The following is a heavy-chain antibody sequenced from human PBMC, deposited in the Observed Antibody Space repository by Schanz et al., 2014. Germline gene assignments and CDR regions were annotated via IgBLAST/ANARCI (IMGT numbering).Heavy chain of an antibody. CDR1: GYTFTSDS. J-gene: IGHJ4*02. CDR2: INPSGGST. D-gene: IGHD3-22*01. CDR3: ARSNYYDNSDYYNSFDY. Sequence: QVQLVQSGAEVKKPGASVKVSCKASGYTFTSDSMHWVRQAPGQGLEWMGMINPSGGSTTYAQKFQGRVTMTRDTSTSTVYMELSSLRAEDTAVYYCARSNYYDNSDYYNSFDYWGQGTLVTVSS. V-gene: IGHV1-46*01.